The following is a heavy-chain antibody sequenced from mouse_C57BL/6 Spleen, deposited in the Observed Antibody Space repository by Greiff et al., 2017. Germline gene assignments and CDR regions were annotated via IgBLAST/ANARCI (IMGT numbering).Heavy chain of an antibody. D-gene: IGHD2-4*01. CDR3: ARGDDYDPWFAY. CDR2: IYPGDGDT. J-gene: IGHJ3*01. V-gene: IGHV1-82*01. CDR1: GYAFSSSW. Sequence: QVQLQQSGPELVKPGASVKISCKASGYAFSSSWMNWVKQRPGKGLEWIGRIYPGDGDTNYNGKFKGKATLTADKSSSTAYMQLSRLTSEDSAVYFCARGDDYDPWFAYWGQGTLVTVSA.